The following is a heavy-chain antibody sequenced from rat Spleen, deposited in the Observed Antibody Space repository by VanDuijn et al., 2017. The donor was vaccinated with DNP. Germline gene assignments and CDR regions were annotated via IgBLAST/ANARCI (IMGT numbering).Heavy chain of an antibody. CDR1: GFTFSNYD. V-gene: IGHV5-19*01. CDR3: ARQGYYGYKGAMDA. D-gene: IGHD1-9*01. Sequence: EVQLVESGGGLVQPGRSLKLSCAASGFTFSNYDMHWIRQTPTKGLEWVASISPSGDSTYYRDSVKGRFTISRDNAKSTLYLQMDSLRSEDTATYYCARQGYYGYKGAMDAWGQGTSVTVSS. J-gene: IGHJ4*01. CDR2: ISPSGDST.